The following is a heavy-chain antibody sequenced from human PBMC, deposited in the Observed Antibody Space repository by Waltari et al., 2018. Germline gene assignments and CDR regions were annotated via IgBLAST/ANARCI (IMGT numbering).Heavy chain of an antibody. Sequence: QVQLQKSGPGLVKPSQTLSPTCAVSGASITSAAYYWSCIRQAPGKGLEWIGHTYNSGTTYYNPSLKSRVSISVDTSQNHFSLQLTSVTAADTAVYYCARSTGYPYWNFDLWSRGTLVTVSS. CDR3: ARSTGYPYWNFDL. V-gene: IGHV4-30-4*08. D-gene: IGHD3-22*01. J-gene: IGHJ2*01. CDR1: GASITSAAYY. CDR2: TYNSGTT.